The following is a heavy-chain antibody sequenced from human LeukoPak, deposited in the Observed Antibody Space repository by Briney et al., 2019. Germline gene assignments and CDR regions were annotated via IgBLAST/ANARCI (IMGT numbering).Heavy chain of an antibody. CDR1: GFTLSNYW. J-gene: IGHJ4*02. Sequence: GGSLRLSCADSGFTLSNYWVHWVRQPPGKGLVWVSRINPDGSSTSYADSVKGRFTISRDNAKNTLYLQMNSLRAEDTAVYYCEGLLWFGELFVPYWGQGTLVTVSS. D-gene: IGHD3-10*01. CDR2: INPDGSST. V-gene: IGHV3-74*01. CDR3: EGLLWFGELFVPY.